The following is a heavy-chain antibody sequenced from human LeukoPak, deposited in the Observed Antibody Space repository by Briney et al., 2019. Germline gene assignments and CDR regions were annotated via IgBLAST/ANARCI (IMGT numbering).Heavy chain of an antibody. CDR2: IIPHSHIA. V-gene: IGHV1-69*04. CDR3: ASGSRIRYFSWPHTPGDY. CDR1: GGTFSNYG. Sequence: ASVKVSCKASGGTFSNYGISWVRQPPGQGLEGVGRIIPHSHIADSAKKFQGRVTSTADNDTSRAYMEVSSLTSEHTAVYYRASGSRIRYFSWPHTPGDYWGQGTLVTVSS. D-gene: IGHD3-9*01. J-gene: IGHJ4*02.